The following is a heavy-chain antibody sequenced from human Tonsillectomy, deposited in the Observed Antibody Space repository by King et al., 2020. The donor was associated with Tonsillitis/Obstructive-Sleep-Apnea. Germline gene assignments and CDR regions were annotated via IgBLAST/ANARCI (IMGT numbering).Heavy chain of an antibody. J-gene: IGHJ4*02. CDR3: ARSRKKYCSGGSCYGGYFDY. CDR2: ISSSSSTI. CDR1: GFTFSSDS. V-gene: IGHV3-48*02. Sequence: VQLVESGGGLVQPGGSLRLSCAASGFTFSSDSMNWVRQAPGKGLEWVSYISSSSSTIYYADSVKGRFTISRDNAKNSLYLQMNSLRDEDTAVYYCARSRKKYCSGGSCYGGYFDYWGQGTLVTVSS. D-gene: IGHD2-15*01.